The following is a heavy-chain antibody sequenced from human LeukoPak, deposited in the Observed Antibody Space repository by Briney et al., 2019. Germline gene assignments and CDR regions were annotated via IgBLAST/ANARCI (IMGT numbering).Heavy chain of an antibody. J-gene: IGHJ3*02. V-gene: IGHV4-30-2*01. Sequence: PSETLSLTCTVSGGSISSGGYYWSWIRQPPGKGLEWIGYIYHSGSTYYNPSLKSRVTISVDRSKNQFSLKLSSVTAADTAVYYCARDPFSAPGVRWELQNAFDIWGQGTMVTVSS. CDR2: IYHSGST. CDR3: ARDPFSAPGVRWELQNAFDI. CDR1: GGSISSGGYY. D-gene: IGHD1-26*01.